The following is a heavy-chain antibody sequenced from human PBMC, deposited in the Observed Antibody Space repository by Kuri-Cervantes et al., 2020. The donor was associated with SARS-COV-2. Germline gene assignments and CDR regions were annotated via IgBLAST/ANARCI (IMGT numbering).Heavy chain of an antibody. CDR3: AREGGSRYHDAFDI. Sequence: SETLSLTCAVYGESFIGYYWSWVRQPPGKGLEWIGDINHSGSTNYNPSLESRVTISLDTSTNQFSLKLSSVTAADTAVYYCAREGGSRYHDAFDIWGQGTMVTVSS. D-gene: IGHD2-15*01. J-gene: IGHJ3*02. CDR1: GESFIGYY. V-gene: IGHV4-34*01. CDR2: INHSGST.